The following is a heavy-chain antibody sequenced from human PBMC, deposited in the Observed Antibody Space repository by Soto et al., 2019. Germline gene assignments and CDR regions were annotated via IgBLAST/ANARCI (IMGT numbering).Heavy chain of an antibody. CDR1: RFTFGGYA. V-gene: IGHV3-23*01. J-gene: IGHJ4*02. D-gene: IGHD2-21*02. CDR3: AKAARDCGGDCYSSYFDS. Sequence: PVGSLRLSCSASRFTFGGYAMSWVRQAPGKGLEWVSGITGNAANTVYADSVKGRFTISRDNSKNALYLQLNSLRAEDTAVCFCAKAARDCGGDCYSSYFDSWGQGALVTVSS. CDR2: ITGNAANT.